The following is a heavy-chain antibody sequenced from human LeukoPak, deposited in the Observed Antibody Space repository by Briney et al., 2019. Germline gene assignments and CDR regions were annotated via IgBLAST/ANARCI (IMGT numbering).Heavy chain of an antibody. V-gene: IGHV3-11*03. CDR3: ARRGTTYCTVDSCHPNWFDP. Sequence: PGGALRVSCAASGFTFSDYYMTWIRQAPGRGLEWSSYINGSSSDTKYADSVKGRFTISRDNAKNSVYLLMNSLRAEDTAVYYCARRGTTYCTVDSCHPNWFDPWGQGTLVTVSS. D-gene: IGHD2-15*01. CDR1: GFTFSDYY. CDR2: INGSSSDT. J-gene: IGHJ5*02.